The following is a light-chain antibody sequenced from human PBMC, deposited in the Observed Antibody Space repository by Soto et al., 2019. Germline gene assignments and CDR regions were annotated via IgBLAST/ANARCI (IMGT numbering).Light chain of an antibody. CDR1: SSDVGGYDF. CDR2: DVT. V-gene: IGLV2-11*01. Sequence: QSVLTQPRSVSGSPGQSVTISCTGTSSDVGGYDFVSWYQHHPGKAPKLIIYDVTKRPSGVPDRFSGSKSGNTASLTISGLQAEDEADYFCCTSAGSYAFWVFGGGTKVTVL. J-gene: IGLJ3*02. CDR3: CTSAGSYAFWV.